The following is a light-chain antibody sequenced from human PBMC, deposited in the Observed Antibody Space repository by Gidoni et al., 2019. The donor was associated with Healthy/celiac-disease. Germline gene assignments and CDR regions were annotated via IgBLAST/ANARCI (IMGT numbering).Light chain of an antibody. V-gene: IGKV3-20*01. J-gene: IGKJ2*01. CDR1: QSVSSSY. Sequence: EIVLTQSPGTLSLSPGERATLSCRASQSVSSSYLAWYQQKPGQAPRLLIYGAGSRGSGVPDRFSGSGSGTDFTLTISRLEPEDFAVYYCQQDGSSPPVTFGQGTKLEIK. CDR3: QQDGSSPPVT. CDR2: GAG.